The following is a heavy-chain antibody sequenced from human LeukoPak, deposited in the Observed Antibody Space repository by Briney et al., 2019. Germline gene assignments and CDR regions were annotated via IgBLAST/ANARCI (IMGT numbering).Heavy chain of an antibody. J-gene: IGHJ4*02. CDR3: ARDLLYYDSAGGDY. V-gene: IGHV3-53*01. Sequence: PGGSLRLSCVVSGFTVSTNYMSWVRQAPGKGLEWVSLIYSGGSTYYADSVKGRFTISGDNAKNSLYLHMNSLRAEDTAVYYCARDLLYYDSAGGDYWGQGTLVTVSS. D-gene: IGHD3-22*01. CDR2: IYSGGST. CDR1: GFTVSTNY.